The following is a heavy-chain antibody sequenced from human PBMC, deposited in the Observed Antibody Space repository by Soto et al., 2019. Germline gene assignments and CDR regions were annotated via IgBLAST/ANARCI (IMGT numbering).Heavy chain of an antibody. CDR1: GYTFTSYY. J-gene: IGHJ6*02. D-gene: IGHD6-19*01. V-gene: IGHV1-46*01. CDR2: INPSGGST. CDR3: AKVRYSSPMGYYYGMDV. Sequence: ASVKVSCKASGYTFTSYYIHWVRQAPGQGLEWMGVINPSGGSTSSAQKFQGRVTMTKDTSTSTVYMELSSLRSEDTAVYYCAKVRYSSPMGYYYGMDVWGQGTTVTVSS.